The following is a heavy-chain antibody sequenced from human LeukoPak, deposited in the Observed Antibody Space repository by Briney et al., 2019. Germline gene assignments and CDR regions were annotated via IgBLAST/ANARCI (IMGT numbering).Heavy chain of an antibody. V-gene: IGHV4-31*03. CDR3: ARAGGTFFDY. J-gene: IGHJ4*02. CDR2: IYYSGGT. Sequence: SETLSLTCTVSGGSISSGGYYWSWIRQHPGKGLEWIGYIYYSGGTYYNPSLKSRVTISVDTSKNQFSLKLSSVTAADTAVYYCARAGGTFFDYWGQGTLVTVSS. CDR1: GGSISSGGYY.